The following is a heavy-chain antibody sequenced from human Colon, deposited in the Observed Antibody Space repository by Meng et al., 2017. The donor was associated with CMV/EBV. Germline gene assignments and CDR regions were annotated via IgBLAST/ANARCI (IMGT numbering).Heavy chain of an antibody. D-gene: IGHD3-9*01. CDR2: ISQSGTT. J-gene: IGHJ4*02. Sequence: LQGAGPGLVKPSGTLSLTCAVSSGAISSSNWWRWVRQPPGKGLEWIGEISQSGTTYYNPSLKSRVTMTGDWSKNQFSLNLNSVTAADTALYYCVRQGMTSYSWGYWGQGTLVTVSS. CDR1: SGAISSSNW. CDR3: VRQGMTSYSWGY. V-gene: IGHV4-4*02.